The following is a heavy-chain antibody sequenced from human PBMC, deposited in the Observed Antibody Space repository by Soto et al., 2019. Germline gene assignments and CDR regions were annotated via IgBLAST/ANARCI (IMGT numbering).Heavy chain of an antibody. Sequence: GGSLRLSCVVSGFSFSSYEMNWVRQAPGKGLEWISYINHSGRSTSYAGSVKGRFTIARDKAKNSLYLEMNSVTAEDTGVYYCARDLFPSRQHMDVWRQGTTVTVSS. CDR1: GFSFSSYE. CDR3: ARDLFPSRQHMDV. D-gene: IGHD2-21*01. J-gene: IGHJ6*02. CDR2: INHSGRST. V-gene: IGHV3-48*03.